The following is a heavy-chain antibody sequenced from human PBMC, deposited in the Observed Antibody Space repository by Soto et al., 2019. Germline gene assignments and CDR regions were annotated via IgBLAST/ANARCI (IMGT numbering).Heavy chain of an antibody. CDR1: GFTFSSYG. V-gene: IGHV3-30*18. CDR2: ISYDGSNK. CDR3: AKDKGWWELFPDY. Sequence: GGSLRLSCAASGFTFSSYGMHWVRQAPGKGLEWVAVISYDGSNKYYADSVKGRFTISRDNSKNTLYLQMNSLRAEDTAVYYCAKDKGWWELFPDYWGQGTLVTVSS. D-gene: IGHD1-26*01. J-gene: IGHJ4*02.